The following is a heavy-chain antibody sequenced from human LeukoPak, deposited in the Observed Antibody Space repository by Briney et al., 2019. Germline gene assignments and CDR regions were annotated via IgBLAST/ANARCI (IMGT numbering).Heavy chain of an antibody. CDR1: GLTFSTYA. D-gene: IGHD3-10*01. CDR2: ITGSGGST. CDR3: AKGFGGSYYFDY. V-gene: IGHV3-23*01. Sequence: PGGSLRLSCAASGLTFSTYAMSWVRQAPGKGLEWVSAITGSGGSTFYADSVKGRFTISRDNSKNTLYLQMNSLRAEDTAVYYCAKGFGGSYYFDYWGQGTLVTVSS. J-gene: IGHJ4*02.